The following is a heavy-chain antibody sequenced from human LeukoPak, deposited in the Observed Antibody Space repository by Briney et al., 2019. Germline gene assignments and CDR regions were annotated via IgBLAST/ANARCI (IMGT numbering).Heavy chain of an antibody. CDR3: ARMPANDYYDSSGLDY. J-gene: IGHJ4*02. CDR2: IIPIFGTA. V-gene: IGHV1-69*05. CDR1: GGTFSSYA. Sequence: SVKVSCKASGGTFSSYAISWVRQAPGQGLEWMGGIIPIFGTANYAQKFQGRVTITRNTSISTAYMELSSLRSEDTAVYYCARMPANDYYDSSGLDYWGQGTLVTVSS. D-gene: IGHD3-22*01.